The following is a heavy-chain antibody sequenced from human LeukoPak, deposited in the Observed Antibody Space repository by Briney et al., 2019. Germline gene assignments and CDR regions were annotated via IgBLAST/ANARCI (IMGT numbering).Heavy chain of an antibody. D-gene: IGHD3-3*01. CDR3: ATPAISREWWFDP. Sequence: ASVKVSCKASGYTFTSYGISWVRQAPGQGLEWMGWISAYNGNSNYAQKFQGRVTMTRDTSISTAYMELSRLRSEDTAVYYCATPAISREWWFDPWGQGTLVTVSS. J-gene: IGHJ5*02. V-gene: IGHV1-18*01. CDR2: ISAYNGNS. CDR1: GYTFTSYG.